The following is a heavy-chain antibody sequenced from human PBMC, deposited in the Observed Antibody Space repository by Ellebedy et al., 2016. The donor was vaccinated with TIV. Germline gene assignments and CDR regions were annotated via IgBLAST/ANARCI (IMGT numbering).Heavy chain of an antibody. CDR2: IYWDNDD. J-gene: IGHJ3*01. V-gene: IGHV2-5*04. CDR1: GFSLTATGEG. Sequence: SGPTLVKPTATLTLTCIFSGFSLTATGEGVGWVRQPPGKALDWLAIIYWDNDDRYSSSMRSRLRITKDTSRREVVLTMTNMDPVDTGTYYCVQIMITYGGVTRTDAFDVWGQGILVTVSS. D-gene: IGHD3-16*01. CDR3: VQIMITYGGVTRTDAFDV.